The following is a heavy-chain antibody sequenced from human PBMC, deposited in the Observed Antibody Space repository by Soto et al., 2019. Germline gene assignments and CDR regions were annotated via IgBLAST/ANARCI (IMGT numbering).Heavy chain of an antibody. CDR2: IMPIFGTT. Sequence: SVKVSCKASGGTFSSCAISWVRQAPGQGLDWTGGIMPIFGTTKYAQRFQGRVTITADESTSTAYMELSSLRSEDTAVYYCARHDVWSAYYTKYYYYGMDVWGQGTTVTVSS. CDR1: GGTFSSCA. J-gene: IGHJ6*02. CDR3: ARHDVWSAYYTKYYYYGMDV. V-gene: IGHV1-69*13. D-gene: IGHD3-3*01.